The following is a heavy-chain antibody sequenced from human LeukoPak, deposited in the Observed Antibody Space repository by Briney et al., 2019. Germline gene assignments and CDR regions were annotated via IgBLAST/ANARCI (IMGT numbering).Heavy chain of an antibody. CDR2: IYYSGST. V-gene: IGHV4-59*01. CDR3: ARGYYDSSGYRGYDY. Sequence: SETLSLTCTVSGGSISSYYWSWIRQPAGKGLEWIGYIYYSGSTNYNPSLKSRVTISVDTSKNQFSLKLSSVTAADTAVYYCARGYYDSSGYRGYDYWGQGTLVTVSS. D-gene: IGHD3-22*01. J-gene: IGHJ4*02. CDR1: GGSISSYY.